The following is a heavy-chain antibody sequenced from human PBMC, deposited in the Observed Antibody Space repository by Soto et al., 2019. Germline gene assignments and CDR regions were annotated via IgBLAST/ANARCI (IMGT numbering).Heavy chain of an antibody. CDR1: GFTFSDYY. CDR2: ISSSSSYT. Sequence: GGSLRLSCAASGFTFSDYYMSWIRQAPGKGLEWVSYISSSSSYTNYADSVKGRFTISRDNAKNSLYLQMNSLRAEDTAVYYCARVRYCSGGSCSPWWFDPWGQGTLVTVSS. D-gene: IGHD2-15*01. CDR3: ARVRYCSGGSCSPWWFDP. J-gene: IGHJ5*02. V-gene: IGHV3-11*06.